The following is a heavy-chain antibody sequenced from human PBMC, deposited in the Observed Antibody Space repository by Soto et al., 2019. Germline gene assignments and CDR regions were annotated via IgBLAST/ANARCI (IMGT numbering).Heavy chain of an antibody. Sequence: QVQLVQSGAEVKKPGSSVKVSCKASGGTFSSYAISWVRQAPGQGLEWMGGVIPSSGTANYAPKFKGRVTITADESTSTAYMELSSLRSEDTAVYYCARSQGSSTSLEIYYYYYYGMDVWGQGTTVTVSS. V-gene: IGHV1-69*01. CDR1: GGTFSSYA. CDR3: ARSQGSSTSLEIYYYYYYGMDV. CDR2: VIPSSGTA. J-gene: IGHJ6*02. D-gene: IGHD2-2*01.